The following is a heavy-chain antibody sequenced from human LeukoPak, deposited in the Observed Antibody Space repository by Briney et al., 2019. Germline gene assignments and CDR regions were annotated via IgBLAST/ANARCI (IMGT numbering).Heavy chain of an antibody. Sequence: GGSLRLSCVASGFTFGRYAMSWVRQAPGKGPEWVSAISGSGGSTYYADSVKGRFTISRDNSKNTLYLQMNSLRAEDTAVYYCAKVLTISHPWFDPWGQGALVTVSS. V-gene: IGHV3-23*01. CDR2: ISGSGGST. CDR3: AKVLTISHPWFDP. D-gene: IGHD3-3*01. CDR1: GFTFGRYA. J-gene: IGHJ5*02.